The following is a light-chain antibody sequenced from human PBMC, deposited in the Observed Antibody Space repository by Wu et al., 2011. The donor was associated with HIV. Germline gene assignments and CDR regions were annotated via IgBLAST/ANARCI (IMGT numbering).Light chain of an antibody. CDR2: GAS. V-gene: IGKV3-20*01. CDR3: QQYSSSRWT. Sequence: EIVLTQSPGTLSLSPGERAILSCRASQSVSSSYLAWYQQKPGQAPRLLIYGASNRAAGIPDRFSGSGSGTDFTLTISRLEPEDFAVYYCQQYSSSRWTFGPGTKVDIK. CDR1: QSVSSSY. J-gene: IGKJ1*01.